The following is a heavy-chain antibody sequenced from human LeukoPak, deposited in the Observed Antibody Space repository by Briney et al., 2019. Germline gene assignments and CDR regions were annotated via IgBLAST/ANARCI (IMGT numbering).Heavy chain of an antibody. V-gene: IGHV1-69*04. CDR3: ARALRPSGSYFNDAFDI. CDR2: IIPILGIA. CDR1: GGTFSSYA. Sequence: SVKVSCKASGGTFSSYAIGWVRQAPGQGLEWMGRIIPILGIANYAQKFQGRVTITADKSTSTAYMELSSLRSEDTAVYYCARALRPSGSYFNDAFDIWGQGTMVTVSS. D-gene: IGHD1-26*01. J-gene: IGHJ3*02.